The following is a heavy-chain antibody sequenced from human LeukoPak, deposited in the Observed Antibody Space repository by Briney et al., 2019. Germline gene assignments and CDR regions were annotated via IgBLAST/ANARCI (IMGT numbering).Heavy chain of an antibody. CDR1: GYTFTSYG. CDR2: ISAYNGNT. J-gene: IGHJ4*02. Sequence: ASVKVSCKAPGYTFTSYGISWVRQAPGQGLEWMGWISAYNGNTNYAQKLQGRVTMTTDTSTSTAYMELRSLRSDDTAVYYCARAPRRPTMIVVVADYWGQGTLVTVSS. CDR3: ARAPRRPTMIVVVADY. V-gene: IGHV1-18*01. D-gene: IGHD3-22*01.